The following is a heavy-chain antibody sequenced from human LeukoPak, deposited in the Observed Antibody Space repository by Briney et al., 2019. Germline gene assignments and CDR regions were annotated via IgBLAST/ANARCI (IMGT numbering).Heavy chain of an antibody. J-gene: IGHJ2*01. CDR2: ISSSSSYI. CDR1: GFTFSSYS. CDR3: ARSADSSGPYWYFDL. V-gene: IGHV3-21*01. D-gene: IGHD3-22*01. Sequence: GGSLRLSCAASGFTFSSYSMNLVRQAPGKGLEWVSSISSSSSYIYYADSVKCRFTISRDNAKNSLYLQMNSLRAEDTAVYYCARSADSSGPYWYFDLWGRGTLVTVSS.